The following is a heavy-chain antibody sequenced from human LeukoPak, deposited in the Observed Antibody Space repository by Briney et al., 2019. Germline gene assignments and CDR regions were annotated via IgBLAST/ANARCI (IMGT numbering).Heavy chain of an antibody. CDR2: INPSGGST. CDR3: ARSIAAAGYFDY. V-gene: IGHV1-46*01. Sequence: GASVKVSCRASGYTFTSYYMHWVRQAPGQGLEWMGIINPSGGSTSYAQKFQGRVTMTRDTSTSTVYMELSSLRSEDTAVYYCARSIAAAGYFDYWGQGTLVTVSS. CDR1: GYTFTSYY. J-gene: IGHJ4*02. D-gene: IGHD6-13*01.